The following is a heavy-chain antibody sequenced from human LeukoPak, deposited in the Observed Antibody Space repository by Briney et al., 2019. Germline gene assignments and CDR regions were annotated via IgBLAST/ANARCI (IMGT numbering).Heavy chain of an antibody. J-gene: IGHJ4*02. CDR3: AIRPYDFWSGYQYYFDY. Sequence: SETLSLTCAVYGGSFSGYYWSWIRQPPGKGLEWIGEINHSGSTNYNLSLKSRATISVDTSKNQFSLKLSSVTAADTAVYYCAIRPYDFWSGYQYYFDYWGQGTLVTVSS. CDR2: INHSGST. D-gene: IGHD3-3*01. V-gene: IGHV4-34*01. CDR1: GGSFSGYY.